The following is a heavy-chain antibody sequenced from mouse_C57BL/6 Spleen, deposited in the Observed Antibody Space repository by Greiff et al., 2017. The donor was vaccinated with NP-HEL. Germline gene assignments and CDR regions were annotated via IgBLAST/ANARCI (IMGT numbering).Heavy chain of an antibody. CDR1: GYTFTDYY. Sequence: VQLQQSGPVLVKPGASVKMSCKASGYTFTDYYMNWVKQSHGKSLEWIGVINPYNGGTSYNQKFKGKATLTVDKSSSTAYMELNSLTSEDSAVYYCAFITTVVLDHYAMDYWGQGTSVTVSS. J-gene: IGHJ4*01. CDR3: AFITTVVLDHYAMDY. V-gene: IGHV1-19*01. CDR2: INPYNGGT. D-gene: IGHD1-1*01.